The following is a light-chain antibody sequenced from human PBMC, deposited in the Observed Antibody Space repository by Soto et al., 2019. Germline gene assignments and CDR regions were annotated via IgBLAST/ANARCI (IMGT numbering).Light chain of an antibody. V-gene: IGKV3-11*01. CDR3: QQRSNWPPTWT. J-gene: IGKJ1*01. Sequence: EIVLTQSPGTLSLSPGERATLSCRASQSVSSSYLAWYQHKPGQAPRLLIYDASNRATGIPARFSGSGSGTDFTLTISSLEPEDFAVYYCQQRSNWPPTWTFGQGTKVEIK. CDR2: DAS. CDR1: QSVSSSY.